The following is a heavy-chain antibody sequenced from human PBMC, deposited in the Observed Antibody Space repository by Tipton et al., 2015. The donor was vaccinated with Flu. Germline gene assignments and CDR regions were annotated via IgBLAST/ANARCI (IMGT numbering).Heavy chain of an antibody. D-gene: IGHD3-10*01. CDR2: IYHSGSP. CDR3: ARHGREYFYGSGTDY. J-gene: IGHJ4*02. Sequence: LRLSCVVSGYSISNGYYWGWIRQPPGKGLEWIGNIYHSGSPYYNPSLKSRATISVDTSKNQFSLKLSSVTAADTAVYYCARHGREYFYGSGTDYWGQGTLVTVSS. CDR1: GYSISNGYY. V-gene: IGHV4-38-2*01.